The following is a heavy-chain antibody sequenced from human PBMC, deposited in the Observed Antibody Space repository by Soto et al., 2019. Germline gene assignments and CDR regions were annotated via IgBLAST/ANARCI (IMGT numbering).Heavy chain of an antibody. CDR3: AGELGPSYFDH. D-gene: IGHD7-27*01. Sequence: QVQLQESGPGLVKPSQTLSLTCTVSAGSIRSGDYYWTWLRQPPGKGLEWIGYIDHSGSPYYNPSLKSRATISIDTSNHQFSLKMTSVTAADTAVYYFAGELGPSYFDHWGQGTLVTVSS. CDR1: AGSIRSGDYY. V-gene: IGHV4-30-4*01. CDR2: IDHSGSP. J-gene: IGHJ4*02.